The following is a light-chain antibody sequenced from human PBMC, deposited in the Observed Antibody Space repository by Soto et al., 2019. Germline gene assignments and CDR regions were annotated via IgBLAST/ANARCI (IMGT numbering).Light chain of an antibody. CDR1: VLPKQY. V-gene: IGLV3-25*03. Sequence: SYELVQPPSVSVSPGQTAKITCSGDVLPKQYVYWYQQKPGQAPVLLIYLDTQRSSGIPERFSASGSGTSATLTIAGVQAEDEADYYCHSADITGTYQVFGGGTKLTVL. CDR2: LDT. CDR3: HSADITGTYQV. J-gene: IGLJ3*02.